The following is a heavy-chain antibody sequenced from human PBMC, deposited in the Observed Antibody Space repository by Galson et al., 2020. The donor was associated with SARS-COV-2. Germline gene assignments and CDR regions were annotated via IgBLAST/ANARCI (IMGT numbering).Heavy chain of an antibody. D-gene: IGHD3-3*01. Sequence: GGSLRLSCAASGFTVSRNYVTWVRQAPGKGLEGVSIIFSSGTTYFADSVKGRFTISRDNSKNTVFIQMNSLGAEDTALYYCATKYDVTPGQYGMDVWGQGTTVTVS. J-gene: IGHJ6*02. CDR1: GFTVSRNY. V-gene: IGHV3-53*01. CDR2: IFSSGTT. CDR3: ATKYDVTPGQYGMDV.